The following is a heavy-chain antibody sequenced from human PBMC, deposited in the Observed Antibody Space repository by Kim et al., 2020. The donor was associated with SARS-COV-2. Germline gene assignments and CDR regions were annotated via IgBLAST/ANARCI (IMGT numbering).Heavy chain of an antibody. CDR3: ARDRLAPPFDY. CDR2: T. D-gene: IGHD6-19*01. Sequence: TYSNPALKDLVTISVATSTNQFSLKLSSVTAADTAVYYCARDRLAPPFDYWGQGTLVTVSS. J-gene: IGHJ4*02. V-gene: IGHV4-39*07.